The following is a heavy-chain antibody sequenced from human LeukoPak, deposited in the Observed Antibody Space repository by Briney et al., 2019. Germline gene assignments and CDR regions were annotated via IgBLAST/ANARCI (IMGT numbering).Heavy chain of an antibody. V-gene: IGHV3-66*01. CDR2: IYSDGST. CDR3: ARLTVSGQLDF. D-gene: IGHD6-19*01. Sequence: PGGSLRLSCAASGFTVSTNYMNWVRQAPGKGLEWVSVIYSDGSTSYADSVRGRFTISSDKSKNTLYLQMNSLRAEDTAVYYCARLTVSGQLDFWGQGTLVTVSS. CDR1: GFTVSTNY. J-gene: IGHJ1*01.